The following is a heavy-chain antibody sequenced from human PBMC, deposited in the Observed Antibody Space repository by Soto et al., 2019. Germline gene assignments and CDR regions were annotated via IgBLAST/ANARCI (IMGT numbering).Heavy chain of an antibody. CDR3: ARHLTTTVTSNWFDP. J-gene: IGHJ5*02. D-gene: IGHD4-17*01. CDR2: IYYSGST. CDR1: GGSISSSSYY. V-gene: IGHV4-39*01. Sequence: PSETLSLTCTVSGGSISSSSYYWGWIRQPPGKGLEWIGSIYYSGSTYYNPSLKSRVTISVDTSKNQFSLKLSSVTAADTAVYYCARHLTTTVTSNWFDPWGQGTLVTVSS.